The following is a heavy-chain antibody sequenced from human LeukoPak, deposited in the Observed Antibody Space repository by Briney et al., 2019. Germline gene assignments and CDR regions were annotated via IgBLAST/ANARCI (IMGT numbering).Heavy chain of an antibody. CDR1: GGSFSGYY. J-gene: IGHJ3*02. Sequence: SETLSLTCAVYGGSFSGYYWSWIRQPPGKGLEWIGSIYHSGSTYYNPSLKSRVTISVDTSKNQFSLKLSPVTAADTAVYYCASTYYDILTGYYPHAFDIWGQGTMVTVSS. V-gene: IGHV4-34*01. D-gene: IGHD3-9*01. CDR3: ASTYYDILTGYYPHAFDI. CDR2: IYHSGST.